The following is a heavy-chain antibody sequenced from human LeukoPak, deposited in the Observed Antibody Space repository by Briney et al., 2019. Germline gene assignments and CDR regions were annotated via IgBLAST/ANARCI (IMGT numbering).Heavy chain of an antibody. V-gene: IGHV7-4-1*02. CDR1: GYTFTSYA. J-gene: IGHJ6*03. CDR2: INTNTGNP. Sequence: ASVKVSCKASGYTFTSYAMNWVRQAPGQGLEWMGWINTNTGNPTYAQGFTGRFVFSLDTSVSTAYLQISSLKAEDTAVYYCARVYSLSSGWYSGDYYYYYMDVWGKGTTVTVSS. CDR3: ARVYSLSSGWYSGDYYYYYMDV. D-gene: IGHD6-19*01.